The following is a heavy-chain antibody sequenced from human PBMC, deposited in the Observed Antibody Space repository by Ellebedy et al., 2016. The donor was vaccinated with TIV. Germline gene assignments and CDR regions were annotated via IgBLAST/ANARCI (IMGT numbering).Heavy chain of an antibody. V-gene: IGHV2-5*02. J-gene: IGHJ5*02. CDR1: GFSLSTSGVG. CDR3: AHRRSGITMIEGWFDP. D-gene: IGHD3-22*01. CDR2: IYWDDDK. Sequence: SGPTLVXPTQTLTLTCTFSGFSLSTSGVGVGWIRQPPGKALEWLALIYWDDDKRYSPSLKSRLTITKDTSKNQVVLTMTNMDPVDTATYYCAHRRSGITMIEGWFDPWGQGTLVTVSS.